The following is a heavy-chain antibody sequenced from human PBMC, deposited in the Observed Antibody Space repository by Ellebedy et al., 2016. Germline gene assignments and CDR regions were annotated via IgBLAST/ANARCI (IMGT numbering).Heavy chain of an antibody. Sequence: ASVKVSCKASGYTFTGYYMHWVRQAPGQGLEWMGWISAYNGNTNYAQKLQGRVTMTTDTSTSTAYMELRSLRSDDTAVYYCARDLYGDHRGAEYFQHWGQGTLVTVSS. CDR3: ARDLYGDHRGAEYFQH. D-gene: IGHD4-17*01. J-gene: IGHJ1*01. CDR2: ISAYNGNT. CDR1: GYTFTGYY. V-gene: IGHV1-18*04.